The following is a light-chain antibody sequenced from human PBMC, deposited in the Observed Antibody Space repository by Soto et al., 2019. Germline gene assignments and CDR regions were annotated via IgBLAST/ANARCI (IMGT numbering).Light chain of an antibody. CDR3: QQYNGYWT. Sequence: DIQMTQSPSTLSASVGDRVTITCRASQSISNSLAWYQQKPGKAPKLLIYEASSLKSGVPSRFSGSGSGTESTLTISLLQPDDSATYYCQQYNGYWTFGQGTKVEIK. CDR1: QSISNS. J-gene: IGKJ1*01. V-gene: IGKV1-5*03. CDR2: EAS.